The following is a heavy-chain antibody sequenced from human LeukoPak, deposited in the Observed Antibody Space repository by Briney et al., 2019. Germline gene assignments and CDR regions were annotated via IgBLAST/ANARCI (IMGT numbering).Heavy chain of an antibody. J-gene: IGHJ4*02. CDR1: GGSISSGSYY. V-gene: IGHV4-61*02. CDR3: ARGYGDYG. Sequence: PSQTLSLTCTVSGGSISSGSYYWSWIRQPAGKGLEWIGRIYTSGSTNYNPSLKSRVTISVDTFKNQFSLKLSSVTAADTAVYYCARGYGDYGWGQGILVTVSS. CDR2: IYTSGST. D-gene: IGHD4-17*01.